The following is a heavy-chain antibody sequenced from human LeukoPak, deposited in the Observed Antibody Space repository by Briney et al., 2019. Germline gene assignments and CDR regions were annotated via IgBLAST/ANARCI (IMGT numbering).Heavy chain of an antibody. CDR1: GFTFSSYS. V-gene: IGHV3-7*01. CDR2: IKEDGSEK. D-gene: IGHD2-15*01. Sequence: PGGSLRLSCAASGFTFSSYSMNWVRQAPGKGLEWVADIKEDGSEKYYVDPVKGRFTISRQNAKSSLFLQMNSLRAEDTAVYYCARHRSGGSQDDAFDIWGQGTMVTVSS. J-gene: IGHJ3*02. CDR3: ARHRSGGSQDDAFDI.